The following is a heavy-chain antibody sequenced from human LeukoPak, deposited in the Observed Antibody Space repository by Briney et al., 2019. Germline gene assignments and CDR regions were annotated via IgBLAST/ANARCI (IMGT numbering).Heavy chain of an antibody. CDR2: IWYDGSNI. D-gene: IGHD6-13*01. J-gene: IGHJ4*02. CDR3: ARGLPAYSSSSFFSFAAY. Sequence: GTSLRLSCVASGFKFSNYAMQWLRQAPGNGLEWVAVIWYDGSNIHYVDSVKGRFTISRDNSKDTLYLQMDGLRADDTAVYYCARGLPAYSSSSFFSFAAYWGQRTLVTVSS. V-gene: IGHV3-33*01. CDR1: GFKFSNYA.